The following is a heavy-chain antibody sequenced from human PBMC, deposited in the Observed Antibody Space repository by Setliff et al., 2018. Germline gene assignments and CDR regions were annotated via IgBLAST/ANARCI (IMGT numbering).Heavy chain of an antibody. D-gene: IGHD5-12*01. CDR1: GFTFSTNA. CDR2: ISATSATI. V-gene: IGHV3-48*01. J-gene: IGHJ4*02. Sequence: LRLSCAASGFTFSTNAMNWVRQAPGKGLEWVSYISATSATIYHADSVKGRFTISRDNAEKSLYLQMNSLRAEDTAVYYCARVYSGYDPNHYFDYWGQGTLVTVSS. CDR3: ARVYSGYDPNHYFDY.